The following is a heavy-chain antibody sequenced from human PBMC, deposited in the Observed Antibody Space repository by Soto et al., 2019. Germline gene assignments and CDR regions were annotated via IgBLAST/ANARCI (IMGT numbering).Heavy chain of an antibody. CDR2: ISSSSSYI. D-gene: IGHD3-3*01. J-gene: IGHJ3*02. Sequence: EVQLVESGGGLVKPGGSLRLSCAASGFTFSSYSMNWVRQAPGKGLEWVSSISSSSSYIYYADSVKGRFTISRDNAKNSLYLQMNSPKAEATAVYSCGREHYEGCWEGVALDIGGQGTKVAFSS. CDR3: GREHYEGCWEGVALDI. V-gene: IGHV3-21*01. CDR1: GFTFSSYS.